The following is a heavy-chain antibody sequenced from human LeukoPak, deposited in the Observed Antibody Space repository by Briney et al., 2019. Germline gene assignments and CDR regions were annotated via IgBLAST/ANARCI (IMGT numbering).Heavy chain of an antibody. CDR1: GGSMNNYY. D-gene: IGHD6-19*01. V-gene: IGHV4-59*08. CDR3: TRGSGWYFY. J-gene: IGHJ4*02. Sequence: PSETLSLTCTVSGGSMNNYYWSWIRQPPGKGLEWIGYIHYSGSTNYSPSLESRVTISIDTSKNQVSLKLSSVTPADTAVYYCTRGSGWYFYWGQGTPVTVSS. CDR2: IHYSGST.